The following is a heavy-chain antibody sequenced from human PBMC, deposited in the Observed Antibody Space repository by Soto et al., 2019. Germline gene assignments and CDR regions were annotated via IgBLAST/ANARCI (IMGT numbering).Heavy chain of an antibody. Sequence: PSETLSLTCTVSGGSISSSSYYWGWIRQPPGKGLEWIGSIYYSGSTYYNPSLKSRVTISVDTSKNQFSLKLSSVTAADTAVYYCARGKVPAAILSASTGNWFDPWGQGTLVTVSS. D-gene: IGHD2-2*02. J-gene: IGHJ5*02. CDR2: IYYSGST. CDR3: ARGKVPAAILSASTGNWFDP. CDR1: GGSISSSSYY. V-gene: IGHV4-39*01.